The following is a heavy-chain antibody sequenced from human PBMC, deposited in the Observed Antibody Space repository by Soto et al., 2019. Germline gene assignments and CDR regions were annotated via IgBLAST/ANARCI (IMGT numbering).Heavy chain of an antibody. Sequence: QVQLLESGPGLVKTSQTQSLTCTVSGGSISSGGYYWSWIRQHPGKGLEWIGYIYYSGSTYDNPSLKSRVTISVDTSKNQFSLKLSSVTAADTALYYCARARDPYCGGDCRDWFDPWGQGTLVTVSS. D-gene: IGHD2-21*02. CDR3: ARARDPYCGGDCRDWFDP. J-gene: IGHJ5*02. CDR1: GGSISSGGYY. V-gene: IGHV4-31*03. CDR2: IYYSGST.